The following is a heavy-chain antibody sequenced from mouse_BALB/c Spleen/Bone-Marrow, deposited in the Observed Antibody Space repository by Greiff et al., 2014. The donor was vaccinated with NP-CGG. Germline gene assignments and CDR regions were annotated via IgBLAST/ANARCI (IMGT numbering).Heavy chain of an antibody. V-gene: IGHV14-3*02. D-gene: IGHD1-1*01. Sequence: EVQLQQSEAELVKPGASVKLSCTASIFNIKDTYMHWVKQRPEQGLEWIGRIDPANGNTKYDPKFQGKATITADTSSNTAYLQLSSLTSEDTAVYYCARYYYGSSYFDYWGQGTTLTVSS. CDR1: IFNIKDTY. CDR2: IDPANGNT. CDR3: ARYYYGSSYFDY. J-gene: IGHJ2*01.